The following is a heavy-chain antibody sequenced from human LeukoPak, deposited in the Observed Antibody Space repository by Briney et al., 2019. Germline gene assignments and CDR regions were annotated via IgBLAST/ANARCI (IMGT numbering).Heavy chain of an antibody. J-gene: IGHJ4*02. CDR1: GFTFSSYA. D-gene: IGHD3-3*01. Sequence: GGSLRLSCAASGFTFSSYAMHWVRQAPGKGLEWVAVISYDGSNKYYADSVKGRFTISRDNSKNTLYLQMNSLRAEDTAVYYCAGRLRFLEWFNFDYWGQGTLVTVSS. CDR2: ISYDGSNK. V-gene: IGHV3-30-3*01. CDR3: AGRLRFLEWFNFDY.